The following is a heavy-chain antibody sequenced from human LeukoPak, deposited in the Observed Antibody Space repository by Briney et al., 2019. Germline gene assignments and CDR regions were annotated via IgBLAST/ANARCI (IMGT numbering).Heavy chain of an antibody. Sequence: GASVKVSCKASGGTFSSYAISWVRQAPGQGLEWMGGIIPIFGTANYAQKFQGRVTITADESTSTAYMELSSLRSEDTAVYHCARVTVEMATTNAFDIWGQGTMVTVSS. CDR3: ARVTVEMATTNAFDI. J-gene: IGHJ3*02. V-gene: IGHV1-69*13. CDR2: IIPIFGTA. CDR1: GGTFSSYA. D-gene: IGHD5-24*01.